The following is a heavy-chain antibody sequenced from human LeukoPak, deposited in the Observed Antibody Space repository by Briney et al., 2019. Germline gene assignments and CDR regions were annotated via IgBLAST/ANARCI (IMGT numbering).Heavy chain of an antibody. Sequence: GSLRLSCAASGFTFSSYEMNWVRQAPGKGLEWVSYISSSGSTIYYADSVKGRFTTSRDNAKDSLYLQMDSLRAVDTAVYYCAKDFLIDPLWGQGTLVTVSS. CDR2: ISSSGSTI. D-gene: IGHD2-21*01. V-gene: IGHV3-48*03. CDR1: GFTFSSYE. CDR3: AKDFLIDPL. J-gene: IGHJ4*02.